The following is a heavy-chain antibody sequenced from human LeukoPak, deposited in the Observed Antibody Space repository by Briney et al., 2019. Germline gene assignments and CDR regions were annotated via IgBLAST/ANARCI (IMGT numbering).Heavy chain of an antibody. V-gene: IGHV3-21*01. J-gene: IGHJ6*03. CDR2: ISSSSYI. D-gene: IGHD3-10*01. Sequence: GGSLRLSCAASGFTFSSYSMNWVRQAPGKGLEWVSSISSSSYIYYADSVKGRFTISRDNAKNSLYLQMNSLRAEDTAVYYCARIDPKVLLWSMDVWGKGTTVTVSS. CDR3: ARIDPKVLLWSMDV. CDR1: GFTFSSYS.